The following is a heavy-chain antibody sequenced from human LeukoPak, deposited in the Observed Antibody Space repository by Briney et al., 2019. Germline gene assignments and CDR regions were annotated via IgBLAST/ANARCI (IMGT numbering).Heavy chain of an antibody. J-gene: IGHJ1*01. V-gene: IGHV1-69*06. CDR1: GGTFSSYA. Sequence: ASVKVSRKASGGTFSSYAISWVRQPPGQGLEWMGGIIPIFGTANYAQKFQGRVTITADKSTSTAYMELSSLRSEDTAVYYCARELPPHYYDSNSPALQHWGQGTLVTVSS. CDR2: IIPIFGTA. D-gene: IGHD3-22*01. CDR3: ARELPPHYYDSNSPALQH.